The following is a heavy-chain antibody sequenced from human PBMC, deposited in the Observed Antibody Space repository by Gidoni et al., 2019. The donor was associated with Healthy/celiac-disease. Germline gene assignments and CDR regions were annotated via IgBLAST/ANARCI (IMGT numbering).Heavy chain of an antibody. D-gene: IGHD6-19*01. CDR1: GLTFSNAW. CDR2: IKSKTDGGTT. J-gene: IGHJ4*02. V-gene: IGHV3-15*01. CDR3: TTEPSEDLWRIAVAGTSLFEFDY. Sequence: EVQLVESGGGLVKPGGSLRLSCAASGLTFSNAWMGWVLQAPGKGLEWVGRIKSKTDGGTTDYAAPVKGRFTISRDDSKNTLYLQMNSLKTEDTAVYYCTTEPSEDLWRIAVAGTSLFEFDYWGQGTLVTVSS.